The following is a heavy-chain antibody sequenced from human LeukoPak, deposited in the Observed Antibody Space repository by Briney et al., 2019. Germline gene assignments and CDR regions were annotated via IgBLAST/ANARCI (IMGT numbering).Heavy chain of an antibody. D-gene: IGHD1-7*01. CDR2: IYTSGST. Sequence: PSEALSLTCAVSGGSISSSYWSWIRQPAGKGLEWIGRIYTSGSTNYNPSLKSRVTMSVDTSKNQFSLKLSSVTAADTAVYYCAREGVTGTTSYWGQGTLVTVSS. V-gene: IGHV4-4*07. J-gene: IGHJ4*02. CDR1: GGSISSSY. CDR3: AREGVTGTTSY.